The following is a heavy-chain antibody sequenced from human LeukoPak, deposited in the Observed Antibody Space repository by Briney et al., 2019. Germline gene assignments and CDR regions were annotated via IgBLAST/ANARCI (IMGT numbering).Heavy chain of an antibody. CDR1: GFTFNNYW. Sequence: GGSLRLSCAASGFTFNNYWLHWVRQVLGKGLMWVSRINGDGNNVNYADSVKGRFTISRDNAKNTLHLQMNSLRAEDTAVYYCAAGPAGNGHLSSYWGQGTRVTVSS. V-gene: IGHV3-74*01. J-gene: IGHJ4*02. D-gene: IGHD1-1*01. CDR3: AAGPAGNGHLSSY. CDR2: INGDGNNV.